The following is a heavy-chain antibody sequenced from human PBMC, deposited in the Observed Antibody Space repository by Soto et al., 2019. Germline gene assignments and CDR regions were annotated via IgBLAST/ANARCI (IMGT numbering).Heavy chain of an antibody. Sequence: SETLCLTCAVYGGSFSDYYWSWIRQPPEKGLEWIGYIYYSGSTYYNPSLKSRVTISIDTSLNQFSLNLNSVTAADTSAYYCVRYYGARVYFDYWGQGSLVTGSS. V-gene: IGHV4-30-4*01. D-gene: IGHD4-17*01. CDR3: VRYYGARVYFDY. J-gene: IGHJ4*02. CDR1: GGSFSDYY. CDR2: IYYSGST.